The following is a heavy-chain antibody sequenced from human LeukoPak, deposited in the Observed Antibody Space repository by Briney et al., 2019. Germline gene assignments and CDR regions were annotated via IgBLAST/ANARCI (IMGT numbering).Heavy chain of an antibody. J-gene: IGHJ4*02. Sequence: GGSLRLSCAGSGITLSNYGMSRVRQAPGKGLEWVAGISDSGGRPNYADSVKGRFPISRDNPKNTLYLQMNSLRAEDTAVYFCAKRGVVIRVILVGFHKEAYYFDSWGQGALVTVSS. D-gene: IGHD3-22*01. CDR1: GITLSNYG. CDR2: ISDSGGRP. V-gene: IGHV3-23*01. CDR3: AKRGVVIRVILVGFHKEAYYFDS.